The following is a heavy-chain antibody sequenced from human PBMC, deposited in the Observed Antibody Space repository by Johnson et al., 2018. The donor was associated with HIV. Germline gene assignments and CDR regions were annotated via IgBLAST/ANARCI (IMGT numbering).Heavy chain of an antibody. V-gene: IGHV3-23*04. J-gene: IGHJ3*02. Sequence: VQLVESGGGLVQPGGSLRLSCAASGFTFSSYVMSWVRQAPGKGLEWVSAISGSGGSTFYADSVKGRFTISRDNSKNTLHLQMSSLRAEDTAIYYCVRGRIVDLRGGGFDIWGQGTRVIVSS. CDR2: ISGSGGST. D-gene: IGHD1-26*01. CDR1: GFTFSSYV. CDR3: VRGRIVDLRGGGFDI.